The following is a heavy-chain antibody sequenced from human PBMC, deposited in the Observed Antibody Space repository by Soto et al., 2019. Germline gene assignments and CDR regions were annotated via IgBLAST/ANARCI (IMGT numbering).Heavy chain of an antibody. V-gene: IGHV1-69*06. CDR1: GGTFSSYA. CDR2: IIPLFGTS. D-gene: IGHD3-16*01. CDR3: ARSALLGAWFDP. Sequence: QVQLVQSGAEVKKPGSSVKVSCKASGGTFSSYAITWARQAPGQGLEWMGGIIPLFGTSNYAQKFQGRVTITADRSTSTAYMELSSLRSEDTAVYYCARSALLGAWFDPWGQGTLVTVSS. J-gene: IGHJ5*02.